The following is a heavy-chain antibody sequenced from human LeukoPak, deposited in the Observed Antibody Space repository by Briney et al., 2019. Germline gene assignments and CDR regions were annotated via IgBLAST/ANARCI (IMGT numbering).Heavy chain of an antibody. Sequence: PGGSLRLSCAASGFTFSSYAISWVRQAPGKGLEWVSAISGSGGSTYYADSVKGRFTISRDNSKNTLYLQMNSLRAEDTAVYYCAKDYTPAELRYFDWLSPPGMDVWGQGTTVTVSS. D-gene: IGHD3-9*01. CDR3: AKDYTPAELRYFDWLSPPGMDV. V-gene: IGHV3-23*01. CDR2: ISGSGGST. CDR1: GFTFSSYA. J-gene: IGHJ6*02.